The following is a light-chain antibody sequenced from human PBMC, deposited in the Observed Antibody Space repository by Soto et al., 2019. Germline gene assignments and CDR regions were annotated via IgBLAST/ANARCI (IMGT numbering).Light chain of an antibody. CDR3: HHFKNSPWT. V-gene: IGKV3-20*01. CDR1: QFVTSNY. CDR2: GAS. J-gene: IGKJ1*01. Sequence: EIVLTQSPGTLSLSPGERATLSCRASQFVTSNYLVWYQQKPGQAPRLLIFGASSRATGIQDRFSGSWSRTLLTLTIRKLEPEDFAVYYCHHFKNSPWTFGQGTKVEIK.